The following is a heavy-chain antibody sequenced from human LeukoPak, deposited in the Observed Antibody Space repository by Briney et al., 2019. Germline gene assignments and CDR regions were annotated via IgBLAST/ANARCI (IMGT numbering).Heavy chain of an antibody. CDR2: IYYSGST. CDR1: GGSISSYY. CDR3: ARGYCSGGSCRPVPYYFDY. Sequence: SETLSLTCTVSGGSISSYYWSWIRQPPGKGLEWIGYIYYSGSTTYNPSLKSRVTISVDTSKNQFSLKLSSVTAADTAVYYCARGYCSGGSCRPVPYYFDYWGQGTLVTVSS. V-gene: IGHV4-59*01. D-gene: IGHD2-15*01. J-gene: IGHJ4*02.